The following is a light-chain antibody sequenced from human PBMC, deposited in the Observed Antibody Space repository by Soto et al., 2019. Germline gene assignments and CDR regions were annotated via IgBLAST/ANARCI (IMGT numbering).Light chain of an antibody. V-gene: IGLV1-40*01. Sequence: QSVLTQPPSVSGAPGQRVTISCTGSSSNIGAHYDVHWYQQLPGTAPKLLIYGNSNRPSGVPDRFSGPKSGTSASLAITGLQAEDEADYYCQSYDNSLSVYVFGTGTKVTVL. J-gene: IGLJ1*01. CDR3: QSYDNSLSVYV. CDR2: GNS. CDR1: SSNIGAHYD.